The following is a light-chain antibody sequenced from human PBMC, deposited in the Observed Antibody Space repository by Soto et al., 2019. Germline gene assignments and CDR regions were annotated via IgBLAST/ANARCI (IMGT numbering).Light chain of an antibody. CDR3: QQYYSSPWT. V-gene: IGKV4-1*01. J-gene: IGKJ1*01. Sequence: DIVMTQSPDSLAVSLGERATINCKSSQSVLYSSYNKYYLAWYQQKPGQPPKLLIYWASTRESGVPDRFSGSGSGTDFTLTISSLQAEDVADYYCQQYYSSPWTFGQGTKVEIK. CDR2: WAS. CDR1: QSVLYSSYNKYY.